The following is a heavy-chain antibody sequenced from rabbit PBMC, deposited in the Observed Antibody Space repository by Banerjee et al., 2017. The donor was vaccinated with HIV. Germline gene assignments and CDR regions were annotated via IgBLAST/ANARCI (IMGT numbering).Heavy chain of an antibody. CDR3: ARDRDTGTVYYFDL. CDR2: IYAGSSGNT. V-gene: IGHV1S45*01. CDR1: GFSFSNGYV. Sequence: QEQLVESGGDLVKPEGSLTLTCTASGFSFSNGYVMCWVRQAPGKGLEWIACIYAGSSGNTYYASWAKGRFTISKTSSTTVTLQMTSLTAADTATYFCARDRDTGTVYYFDLWGQGTLVTVS. J-gene: IGHJ4*01. D-gene: IGHD7-1*01.